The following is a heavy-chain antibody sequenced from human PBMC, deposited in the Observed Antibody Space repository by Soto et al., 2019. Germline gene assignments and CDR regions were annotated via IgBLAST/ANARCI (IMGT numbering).Heavy chain of an antibody. V-gene: IGHV1-46*01. Sequence: QVQLVQSGAEVQKPGASVKVSCKASGYTFTDYYIHWLRQAPGQGLEWIGIINSADGDTHYAQRFRDRGTMTRETSTTTLFMELSSLGSEDTAIYYCARDTRGWEYGSNFDYWGQGTLVTVSS. CDR3: ARDTRGWEYGSNFDY. CDR1: GYTFTDYY. CDR2: INSADGDT. J-gene: IGHJ4*02. D-gene: IGHD1-26*01.